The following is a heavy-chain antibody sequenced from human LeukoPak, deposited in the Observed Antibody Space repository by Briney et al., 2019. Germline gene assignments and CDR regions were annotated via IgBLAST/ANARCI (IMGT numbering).Heavy chain of an antibody. V-gene: IGHV1-2*02. CDR3: ARDHSSSGEGNWFDP. Sequence: ASVKVSCKASGYTFTGYYMHWVRQAPGQGLEWMGWINPNSGGTNYAQKFQGRVTITTDESTSTAYMELSSLRSEDTAVYYCARDHSSSGEGNWFDPWGQGTLVTVSS. CDR2: INPNSGGT. D-gene: IGHD6-6*01. J-gene: IGHJ5*02. CDR1: GYTFTGYY.